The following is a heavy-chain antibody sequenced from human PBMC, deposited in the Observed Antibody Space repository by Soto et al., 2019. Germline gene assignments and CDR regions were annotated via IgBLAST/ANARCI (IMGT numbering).Heavy chain of an antibody. CDR3: ARFHYDPSRYTQQPSYYYYGMDV. Sequence: GGSLRLSCAASGFSFSSYWMSWVRQAPGKGLEWVANIKQDGSEKYYVDSVKGRFTISRDNAKNSLYLQMKSLRAEDTAVYYCARFHYDPSRYTQQPSYYYYGMDVWPRATTVSVP. CDR2: IKQDGSEK. D-gene: IGHD3-22*01. J-gene: IGHJ6*02. V-gene: IGHV3-7*04. CDR1: GFSFSSYW.